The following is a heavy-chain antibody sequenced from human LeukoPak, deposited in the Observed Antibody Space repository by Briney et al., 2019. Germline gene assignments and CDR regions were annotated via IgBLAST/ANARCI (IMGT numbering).Heavy chain of an antibody. V-gene: IGHV3-48*03. CDR1: GFTASIYE. CDR2: ISRSVNTL. Sequence: GGSLRLSCAPSGFTASIYEMNWDRQAPGKGLEWVSYISRSVNTLYYADSVKGRFSISRDNAKNSLYLQMNSLRAEDTAVYYCARRYCSSTSCTLDQWGQGNVVTVSS. J-gene: IGHJ4*02. CDR3: ARRYCSSTSCTLDQ. D-gene: IGHD2-2*01.